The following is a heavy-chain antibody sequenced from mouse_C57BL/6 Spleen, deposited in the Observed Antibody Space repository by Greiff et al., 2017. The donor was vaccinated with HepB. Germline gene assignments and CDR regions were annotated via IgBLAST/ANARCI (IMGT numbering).Heavy chain of an antibody. J-gene: IGHJ2*01. CDR1: GYTFTSYW. CDR2: IYPGSGST. CDR3: ARGLDYDGGYYFDY. D-gene: IGHD2-4*01. Sequence: QVQLQQSGAELVKPGASVKMSCKASGYTFTSYWITWVKQRPGQGLEWIGDIYPGSGSTNYNEKFKSKATLNVDTSSSTAYMQLSSLTSEDSAVYYCARGLDYDGGYYFDYWGQGTTLTVSS. V-gene: IGHV1-55*01.